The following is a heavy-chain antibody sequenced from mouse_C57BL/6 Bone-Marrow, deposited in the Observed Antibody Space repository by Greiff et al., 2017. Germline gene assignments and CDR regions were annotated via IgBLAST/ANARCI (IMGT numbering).Heavy chain of an antibody. CDR1: GFSLTSYG. CDR2: IWSGGST. V-gene: IGHV2-2*01. J-gene: IGHJ2*01. CDR3: ASPRWLLVDY. D-gene: IGHD2-3*01. Sequence: VQLQQSGPGLVQPSQSLSITCTVSGFSLTSYGVHWVRQSPGKGLEWLGVIWSGGSTDYNAAFISRLSISKDNSKSQVFFKMNSLPADDTAIYYCASPRWLLVDYWGQGTTLTVSS.